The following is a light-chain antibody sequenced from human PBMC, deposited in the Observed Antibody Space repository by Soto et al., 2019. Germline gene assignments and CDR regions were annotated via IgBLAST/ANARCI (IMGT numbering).Light chain of an antibody. Sequence: EIVMTQSPGTLSVSPGERVTLSCRASQSVRSNLAWYQQKPGQAPRLLIYSASTRATGVPARFSGSGSETDFTLTITRLEPEDFAVYYCQQYSSSRTFGQGTKVDIK. CDR3: QQYSSSRT. J-gene: IGKJ1*01. V-gene: IGKV3-15*01. CDR1: QSVRSN. CDR2: SAS.